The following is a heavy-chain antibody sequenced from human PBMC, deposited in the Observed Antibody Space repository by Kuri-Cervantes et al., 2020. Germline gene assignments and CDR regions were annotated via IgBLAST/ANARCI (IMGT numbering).Heavy chain of an antibody. D-gene: IGHD2-8*01. CDR2: IYYSGST. J-gene: IGHJ6*03. CDR1: GGSISSYY. CDR3: ARISVVLYLDYHYMDV. V-gene: IGHV4-59*01. Sequence: SETLSLTCTVSGGSISSYYWSWIRQPPGKGLEWIGYIYYSGSTNYNPSLKSRVTISVDTSKNQFSLKLSSVTAADTAVYYCARISVVLYLDYHYMDVWGKGTTVTVSS.